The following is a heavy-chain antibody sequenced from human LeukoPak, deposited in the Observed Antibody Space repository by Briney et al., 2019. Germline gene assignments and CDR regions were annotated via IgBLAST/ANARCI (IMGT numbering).Heavy chain of an antibody. Sequence: GGSLRLSCAASGFTVSSNYMSWVRQAPGKGLEWVSVIYSGGRMYYADSVEGRFTISRDNSKNTLYLQMSSLRAEDTAVYYCARSIVVVAASKRRDAFDIWGQGTMVTVSS. CDR2: IYSGGRM. CDR1: GFTVSSNY. D-gene: IGHD2-15*01. J-gene: IGHJ3*02. V-gene: IGHV3-53*01. CDR3: ARSIVVVAASKRRDAFDI.